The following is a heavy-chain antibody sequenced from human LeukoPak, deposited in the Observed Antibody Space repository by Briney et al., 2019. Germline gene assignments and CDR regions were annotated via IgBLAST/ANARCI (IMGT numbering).Heavy chain of an antibody. J-gene: IGHJ6*02. CDR2: ISSRSSYI. Sequence: GGSLRLSCAASGFTFSSCSMYWVRQAPAKGLEWVSSISSRSSYIYYADSVKGRFTISRDNAKNSLYLQMNSLRADDTAVYYCARGVGGGMDVWGQGTTVTVSS. CDR3: ARGVGGGMDV. V-gene: IGHV3-21*01. D-gene: IGHD1-26*01. CDR1: GFTFSSCS.